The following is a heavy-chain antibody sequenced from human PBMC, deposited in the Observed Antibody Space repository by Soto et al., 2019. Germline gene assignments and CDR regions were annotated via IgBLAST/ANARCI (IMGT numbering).Heavy chain of an antibody. V-gene: IGHV5-51*01. D-gene: IGHD1-26*01. CDR1: GYDFTHYW. CDR3: ARAVGYSEASEFYSLGH. CDR2: IYPGDSDT. J-gene: IGHJ4*02. Sequence: ESLKISSKGSGYDFTHYWIAWVRQTPGKVLEWMGVIYPGDSDTKYSPSFQGQVTISADKSIDTAYLQSSSLKASDTDIYYCARAVGYSEASEFYSLGHWGQGTLVTVSS.